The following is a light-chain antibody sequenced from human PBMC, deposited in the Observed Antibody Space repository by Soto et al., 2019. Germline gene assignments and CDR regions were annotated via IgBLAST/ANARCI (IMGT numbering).Light chain of an antibody. V-gene: IGKV3-15*01. Sequence: EIVMTQSRATLSVSPGERATLSCRASQSVSSNLAWYQQKPGQAPRLLIYGASTRATGIPARFSGSGSGTEFTLTISSLQSEDFVVYYCQQYNNWPPWTFGQGTKV. CDR3: QQYNNWPPWT. J-gene: IGKJ1*01. CDR1: QSVSSN. CDR2: GAS.